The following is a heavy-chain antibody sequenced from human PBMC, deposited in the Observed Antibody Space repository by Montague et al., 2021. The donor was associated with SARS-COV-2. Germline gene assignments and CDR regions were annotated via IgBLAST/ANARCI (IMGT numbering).Heavy chain of an antibody. CDR1: GGSFSGYY. CDR3: ARVRYYGSGTSLGMDV. Sequence: SETLSLTCAVYGGSFSGYYWCWIRQHPGKGLEWIGEINHRGSTNYNPSLQSRVTISVDTSKNQFSLKLSSVTAADTAVYYCARVRYYGSGTSLGMDVWGQGTTVTVSS. V-gene: IGHV4-34*01. J-gene: IGHJ6*02. CDR2: INHRGST. D-gene: IGHD3-10*01.